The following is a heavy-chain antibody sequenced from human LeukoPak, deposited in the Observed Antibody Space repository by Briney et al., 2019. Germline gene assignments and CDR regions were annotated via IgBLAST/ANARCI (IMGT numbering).Heavy chain of an antibody. Sequence: SETLSLTCTVSGYSISSGYYWAWIRQPPGKGLEWIGTIYHSGSTYSSPSLKSRVTISVDTSKNQFSLRLSSVTAADTAVYYCARETGTYSAFDYWGQGTLVTVSS. V-gene: IGHV4-38-2*02. J-gene: IGHJ4*02. D-gene: IGHD1-26*01. CDR3: ARETGTYSAFDY. CDR1: GYSISSGYY. CDR2: IYHSGST.